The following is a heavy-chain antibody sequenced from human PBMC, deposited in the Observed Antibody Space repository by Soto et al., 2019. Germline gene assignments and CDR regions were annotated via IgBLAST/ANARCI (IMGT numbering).Heavy chain of an antibody. J-gene: IGHJ4*02. CDR1: GGSFSGYY. CDR3: ARIHYDFWSGSPNDY. Sequence: QVQLQQWGAGLLKPSETLSLTCAVYGGSFSGYYWSWIRQPPGKGLEWIGEINHSGSTNYNPSLKSRVTISVDTSKNQFSLKLSSVTAADTAVYYCARIHYDFWSGSPNDYWGQGTLVTVSS. V-gene: IGHV4-34*01. CDR2: INHSGST. D-gene: IGHD3-3*01.